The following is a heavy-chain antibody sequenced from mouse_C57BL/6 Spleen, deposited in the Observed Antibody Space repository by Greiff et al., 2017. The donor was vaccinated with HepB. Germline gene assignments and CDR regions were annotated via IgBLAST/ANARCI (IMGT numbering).Heavy chain of an antibody. D-gene: IGHD2-1*01. CDR2: IDHEDGET. CDR1: GFNIKDYY. CDR3: AIALYYGTYGYYYAMDY. Sequence: EVQLQQSGAELVKPGASVKLSCTASGFNIKDYYMHWVKQRTEQGLEWIGRIDHEDGETKYAPKFQGKATITADKSSNTAYLQLSSLTSEDTSVYYCAIALYYGTYGYYYAMDYWGQGTSVTVSS. V-gene: IGHV14-2*01. J-gene: IGHJ4*01.